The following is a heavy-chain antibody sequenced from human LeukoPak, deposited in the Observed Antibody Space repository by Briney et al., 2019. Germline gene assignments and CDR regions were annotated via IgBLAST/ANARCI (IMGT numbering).Heavy chain of an antibody. CDR2: ISDSGGGT. D-gene: IGHD3-16*01. Sequence: PGGSLRLSCAASGFTFRSFSMIWVRQAPGKGLQWVSAISDSGGGTFYADSVKGRFTISRDNSKNTPYLQMNSLRAEDTAVYYCAKVGVGWVAFEYWGQGTLVTVSS. V-gene: IGHV3-23*01. J-gene: IGHJ4*02. CDR1: GFTFRSFS. CDR3: AKVGVGWVAFEY.